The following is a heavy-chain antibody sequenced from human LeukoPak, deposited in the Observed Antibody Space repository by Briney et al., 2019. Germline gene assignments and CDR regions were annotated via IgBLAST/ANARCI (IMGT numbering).Heavy chain of an antibody. CDR3: ARGAPGSYCSGGSCPYFDY. J-gene: IGHJ4*02. CDR2: MNPNSGNT. CDR1: AYTFTSYD. Sequence: ASVKVSCKASAYTFTSYDINWVRQATGQRLEWMGWMNPNSGNTGYAQKFQGRVTMTRNTSISTAYMELSSLRSEHTAVYYCARGAPGSYCSGGSCPYFDYWGQGTLISVSS. D-gene: IGHD2-15*01. V-gene: IGHV1-8*01.